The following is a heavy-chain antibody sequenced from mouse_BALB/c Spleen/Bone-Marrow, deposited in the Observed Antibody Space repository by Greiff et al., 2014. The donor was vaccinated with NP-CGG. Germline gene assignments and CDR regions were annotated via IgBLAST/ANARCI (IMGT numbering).Heavy chain of an antibody. Sequence: VQLQQSGAELVKPGASVKMSCKASGYNFNDYYMHWVKQRPEQGLEWVGNIDTSTGDTKYDQKFKGKATITADRSSSTAYMQLTSETSEDYGVYYCTGTFWSFAFWGAGTPVTVST. J-gene: IGHJ1*01. V-gene: IGHV14-3*02. CDR2: IDTSTGDT. CDR1: GYNFNDYY. CDR3: TGTFWSFAF.